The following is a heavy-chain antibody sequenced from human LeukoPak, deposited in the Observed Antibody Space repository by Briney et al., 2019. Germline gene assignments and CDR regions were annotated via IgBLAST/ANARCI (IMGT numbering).Heavy chain of an antibody. CDR3: ARGEGYSGSYRADY. CDR1: GYTFTDYY. V-gene: IGHV1-2*02. Sequence: ASVKVSCKASGYTFTDYYMHWVRQAPGQGLEWMGWINPNSGGTNYAQKFQGRVTMTRDTSISTAYMELNRLRSDDTALYYCARGEGYSGSYRADYWGQGTLVTVS. D-gene: IGHD1-26*01. CDR2: INPNSGGT. J-gene: IGHJ4*02.